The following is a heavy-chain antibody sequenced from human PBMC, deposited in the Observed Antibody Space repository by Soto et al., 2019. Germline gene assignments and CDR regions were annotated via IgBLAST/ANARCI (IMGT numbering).Heavy chain of an antibody. CDR2: IIPIFGTA. J-gene: IGHJ4*02. Sequence: ASVKVSCKASGGTFSSYAISWVRQAPGQGLEWMGGIIPIFGTANYAQKFQGRVTITADESTSTAYMELSSLRSEDTAVYYCARVPQIAARYYFDYWGQGTLVTVSS. D-gene: IGHD6-6*01. CDR3: ARVPQIAARYYFDY. CDR1: GGTFSSYA. V-gene: IGHV1-69*13.